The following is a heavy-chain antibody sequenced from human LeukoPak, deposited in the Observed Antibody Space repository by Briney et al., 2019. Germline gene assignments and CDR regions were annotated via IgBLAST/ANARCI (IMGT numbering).Heavy chain of an antibody. CDR3: ARDPGLDY. CDR2: IWYDGSNK. V-gene: IGHV3-33*01. Sequence: GGSLRLSCAASGFTFRSYGMHWVRQAPGKGLQWVAVIWYDGSNKYYADSVKGRFAISRDNSKNTLSLQMNSLRAEDTAVYYCARDPGLDYWGQGTLVAVSS. CDR1: GFTFRSYG. J-gene: IGHJ4*02. D-gene: IGHD7-27*01.